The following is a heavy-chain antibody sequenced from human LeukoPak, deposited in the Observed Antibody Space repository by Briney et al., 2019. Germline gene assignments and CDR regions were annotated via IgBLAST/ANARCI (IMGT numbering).Heavy chain of an antibody. D-gene: IGHD1-26*01. CDR2: IYSGGST. V-gene: IGHV3-66*02. J-gene: IGHJ6*02. Sequence: GGSLRLSCAASGFTVSSNYMSWVRQAPGKGLEWVSVIYSGGSTYYADSVKGRFTISRDNSKNTLYLQMNSLRAEDTAVYYCARDRSGSTYYYYGMDVWGQGTTVTASS. CDR3: ARDRSGSTYYYYGMDV. CDR1: GFTVSSNY.